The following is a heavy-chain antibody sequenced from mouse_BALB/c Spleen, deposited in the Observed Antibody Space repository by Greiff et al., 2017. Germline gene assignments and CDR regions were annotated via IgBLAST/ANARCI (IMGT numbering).Heavy chain of an antibody. J-gene: IGHJ2*01. CDR3: VRQGITTVVRGIMDY. Sequence: EVQGVESGGGLVQPKGSLKLSCAASGFTFNTYAMNWVRQAPGKGLEWVARIRSKSNNYATYYADSVKDRFTISRDDSQSMLYLQMNNLKTEDTAMYYCVRQGITTVVRGIMDYWGQGTTLTVSS. V-gene: IGHV10-1*02. D-gene: IGHD1-1*01. CDR1: GFTFNTYA. CDR2: IRSKSNNYAT.